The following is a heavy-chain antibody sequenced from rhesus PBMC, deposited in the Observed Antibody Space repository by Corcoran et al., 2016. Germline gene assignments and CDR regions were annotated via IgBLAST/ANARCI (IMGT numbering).Heavy chain of an antibody. V-gene: IGHV4S14*01. Sequence: QVQLQESGPGLVKPSETLSLTCAVSGYSISSGYYWGWIRQPPGKGLEWIGSIYGSGGSNYLNPSLKRRVTLAVDTSKNQCSLKLSAVTAADTAVYYCAGVGSSWSEWDTVGTEWYFDLWGPGTPITISS. CDR1: GYSISSGYY. D-gene: IGHD5-42*01. J-gene: IGHJ2*01. CDR2: IYGSGGSN. CDR3: AGVGSSWSEWDTVGTEWYFDL.